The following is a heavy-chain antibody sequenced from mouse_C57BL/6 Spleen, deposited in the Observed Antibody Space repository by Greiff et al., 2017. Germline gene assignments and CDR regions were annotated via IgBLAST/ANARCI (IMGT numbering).Heavy chain of an antibody. V-gene: IGHV14-4*01. D-gene: IGHD2-3*01. J-gene: IGHJ3*01. CDR3: TTKGWLLL. Sequence: EVQLQQSGAELVRPGASVKLSCTASGFNIKDDYMHWVKQRPEQGLEWIGWIDPENGDTEYASKFQGKATITADTSSNTAYLQLSSLTSEDTAVYYWTTKGWLLLWGQGTLVTVSA. CDR1: GFNIKDDY. CDR2: IDPENGDT.